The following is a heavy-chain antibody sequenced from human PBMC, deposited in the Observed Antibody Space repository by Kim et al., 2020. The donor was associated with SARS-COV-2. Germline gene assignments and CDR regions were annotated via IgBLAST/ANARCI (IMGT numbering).Heavy chain of an antibody. Sequence: SETLSLTCAVYGGSFSGYYWSWIRQPPGKGLEWIGEINHSGSTNYNPSLKSRVTISVDTSKNQFSLKLSSVTAADTAVYYCAKNGMTPSTWYFDLWGRGTLVTVSS. V-gene: IGHV4-34*01. CDR1: GGSFSGYY. J-gene: IGHJ2*01. CDR3: AKNGMTPSTWYFDL. CDR2: INHSGST. D-gene: IGHD1-20*01.